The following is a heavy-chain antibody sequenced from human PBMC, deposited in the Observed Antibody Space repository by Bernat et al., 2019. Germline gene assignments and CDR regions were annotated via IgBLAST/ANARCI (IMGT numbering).Heavy chain of an antibody. V-gene: IGHV3-23*01. Sequence: EVQLLESGGGLVQPGGSLRLSCAASGFTFSSYAMSWVRQAPGKGLEWVSAISGSGGSTYYADSVKGRFTISRDNSKNTLYLQMNSLRAEDTAVYYCAKALSPTGSGSGSYYNPGVYWGQGTLVTVSS. CDR1: GFTFSSYA. J-gene: IGHJ4*02. CDR3: AKALSPTGSGSGSYYNPGVY. D-gene: IGHD3-10*01. CDR2: ISGSGGST.